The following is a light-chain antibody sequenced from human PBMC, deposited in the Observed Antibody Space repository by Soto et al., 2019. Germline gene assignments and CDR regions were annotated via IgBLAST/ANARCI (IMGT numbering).Light chain of an antibody. J-gene: IGLJ3*02. V-gene: IGLV2-14*01. Sequence: QAVVTQPASVSGSPGQSITISCTGTSSDVGGYNYVSWYQQHPGKAPKLMIYDVSNRPSGVSNRFSGSKSGNTASLTISGLQAEDEADYYCSSYTSSSTLNWVFGGGTKVNVL. CDR3: SSYTSSSTLNWV. CDR2: DVS. CDR1: SSDVGGYNY.